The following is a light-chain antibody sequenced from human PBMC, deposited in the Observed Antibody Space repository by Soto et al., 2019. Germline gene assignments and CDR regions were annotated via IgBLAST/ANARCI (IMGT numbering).Light chain of an antibody. CDR1: QTISSW. CDR3: QQTYTTPEIT. J-gene: IGKJ5*01. V-gene: IGKV1-39*01. CDR2: GAS. Sequence: DIQMTQSPSTLSGSVGAGVTMTCRASQTISSWLAWYQLKPGKAPNLLMYGASYLKSGVPTRFSGSGSGTDFTLTISSLQPEDFATYYCQQTYTTPEITFGQGTRLEIK.